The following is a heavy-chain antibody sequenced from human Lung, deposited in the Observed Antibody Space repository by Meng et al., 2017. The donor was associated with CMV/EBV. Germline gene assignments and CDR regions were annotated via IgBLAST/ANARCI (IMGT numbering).Heavy chain of an antibody. CDR3: AKDFKGHFTMEV. CDR1: GFSFAAYN. CDR2: IKNDGGNDEK. Sequence: GGSLRLSCAASGFSFAAYNIHWVRQAPGKGLEWVTIIKNDGGNDEKYYADSVMGRFTISGDISKNTVYLQMNSLKPEDTAVYYCAKDFKGHFTMEVWGQGTXVTVSS. V-gene: IGHV3-30*02. J-gene: IGHJ6*02.